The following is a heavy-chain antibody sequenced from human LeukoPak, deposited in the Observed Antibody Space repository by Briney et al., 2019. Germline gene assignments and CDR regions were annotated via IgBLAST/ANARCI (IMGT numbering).Heavy chain of an antibody. D-gene: IGHD3-9*01. V-gene: IGHV1-18*04. CDR2: ISGYNGHS. CDR1: GYTFTNYG. J-gene: IGHJ5*02. CDR3: ARDYYDVLTGYPLNSLAR. Sequence: GASVKVSCTASGYTFTNYGINWVRQAPGQGLEWMGWISGYNGHSDYAQSFQGRVTMTTDTSTSTAFMELRSLRSDDTAFYYCARDYYDVLTGYPLNSLARWGQGTLVTVSS.